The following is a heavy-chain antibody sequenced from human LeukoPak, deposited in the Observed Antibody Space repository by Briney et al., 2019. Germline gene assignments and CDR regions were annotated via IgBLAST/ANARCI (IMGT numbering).Heavy chain of an antibody. CDR1: EFTFSGYA. CDR2: ISGSGGST. J-gene: IGHJ6*03. CDR3: AKDRQGFGFGEQLDYYYMDV. V-gene: IGHV3-23*01. Sequence: GGSLRLSCVASEFTFSGYAMSWVRQVPGKGLEWVSVISGSGGSTYYADSVKGRFTISRDNSKNTLYLQINSLRAEDTTVYYCAKDRQGFGFGEQLDYYYMDVWGKGTTGTVSS. D-gene: IGHD3-10*01.